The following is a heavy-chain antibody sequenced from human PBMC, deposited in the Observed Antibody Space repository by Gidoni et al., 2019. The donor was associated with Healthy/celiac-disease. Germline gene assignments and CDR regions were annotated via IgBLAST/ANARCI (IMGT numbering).Heavy chain of an antibody. J-gene: IGHJ2*01. V-gene: IGHV4-61*02. Sequence: QVQLQESGPGLVKPSQTLSLTCTVSGGSISSGIYYWSWIRQPAGKGLEWIGRIYTSGSPNYNPSLKSRVTISVDTSKNQFSLKLSSVTAADTAVYYCARACSGGSCYSGSVGDWYFDLWGRGTLVTVSS. CDR3: ARACSGGSCYSGSVGDWYFDL. CDR1: GGSISSGIYY. D-gene: IGHD2-15*01. CDR2: IYTSGSP.